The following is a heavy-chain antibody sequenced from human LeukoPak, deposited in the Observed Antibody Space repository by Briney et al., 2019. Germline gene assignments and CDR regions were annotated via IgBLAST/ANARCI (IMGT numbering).Heavy chain of an antibody. CDR3: AKAGDPIIVPLYSFDY. CDR2: ISGTGGTT. CDR1: GFTFSSYT. Sequence: PGGSLRLSCAASGFTFSSYTMSWVRQAPGQGLEWVSAISGTGGTTYYADSVKGRFTISRDNSKNTLYLQMNSLRAEDTAVYYCAKAGDPIIVPLYSFDYWGQGTLVTVSS. D-gene: IGHD2/OR15-2a*01. J-gene: IGHJ4*02. V-gene: IGHV3-23*01.